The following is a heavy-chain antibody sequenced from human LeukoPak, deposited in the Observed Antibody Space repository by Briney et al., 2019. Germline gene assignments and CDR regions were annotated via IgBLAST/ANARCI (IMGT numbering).Heavy chain of an antibody. CDR2: ISSSGSTM. D-gene: IGHD6-13*01. CDR1: GFTFSSYE. CDR3: AKDPRGYSSSWYYFDY. J-gene: IGHJ4*02. Sequence: PGGSLRLSCAASGFTFSSYEMNWVRQAPGKGLEWISYISSSGSTMYYADSVKGRFTISRDNAKNSLYLQMNSLRAEDTALYYCAKDPRGYSSSWYYFDYWGQGTLVTVSS. V-gene: IGHV3-48*03.